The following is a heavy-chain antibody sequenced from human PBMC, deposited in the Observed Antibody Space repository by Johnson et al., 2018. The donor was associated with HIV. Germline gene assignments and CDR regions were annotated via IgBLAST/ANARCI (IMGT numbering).Heavy chain of an antibody. V-gene: IGHV3-7*05. Sequence: EVQLVESGGGLVQPGGSLRLSCAASGFTLSSYWMSWVRQAPGKGLEWVANIKQDGSEKYYVDSLKDRLTISRDNGKNSLYLQMNSRRVEDTALYCCARKRRYCSNGVCSDTFDIWGQGTMVTVSS. CDR3: ARKRRYCSNGVCSDTFDI. J-gene: IGHJ3*02. D-gene: IGHD2-8*01. CDR1: GFTLSSYW. CDR2: IKQDGSEK.